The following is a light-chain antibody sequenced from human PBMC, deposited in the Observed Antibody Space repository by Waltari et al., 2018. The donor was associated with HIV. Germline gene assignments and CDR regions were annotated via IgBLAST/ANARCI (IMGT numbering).Light chain of an antibody. CDR2: GNN. CDR1: SSNIGAGYD. Sequence: QSVLTQPPSVSGAPGQRVTISCTGSSSNIGAGYDVHWYQQVPGTAPKLLIYGNNKRPSGVPDRCSASNAGASPSLASTGLQAEDEADYYCQSYDSSLTGSVFGGGTKLTVL. J-gene: IGLJ2*01. CDR3: QSYDSSLTGSV. V-gene: IGLV1-40*01.